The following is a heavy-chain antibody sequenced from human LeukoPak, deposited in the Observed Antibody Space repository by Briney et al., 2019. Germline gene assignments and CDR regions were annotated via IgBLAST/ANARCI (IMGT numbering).Heavy chain of an antibody. CDR2: IKEDGSEK. CDR3: ARAEYCYYCGMDV. V-gene: IGHV3-7*03. CDR1: GFTFSNVW. Sequence: GGSLRLSCVASGFTFSNVWINWVRQAPGKGLEWVANIKEDGSEKYYVDSVKGRFTISRDNAKNSLYLQMNSLRAEDTAVYYCARAEYCYYCGMDVWGQGTTVTVSS. J-gene: IGHJ6*02. D-gene: IGHD2/OR15-2a*01.